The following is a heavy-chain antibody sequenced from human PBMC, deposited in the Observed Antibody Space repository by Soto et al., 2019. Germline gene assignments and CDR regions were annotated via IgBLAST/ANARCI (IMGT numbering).Heavy chain of an antibody. J-gene: IGHJ6*02. CDR3: VRGDFWSGYYTPYYYYYGMDV. CDR1: GGTFSSYA. Sequence: SVKVSCKASGGTFSSYAISWVRQAPGQGLEWMGGTIPIFGTANYAQKFQGRVTITADESTSTAYMELSSLRSEDTAVYYCVRGDFWSGYYTPYYYYYGMDVWGQGTTVTVSS. V-gene: IGHV1-69*13. CDR2: TIPIFGTA. D-gene: IGHD3-3*01.